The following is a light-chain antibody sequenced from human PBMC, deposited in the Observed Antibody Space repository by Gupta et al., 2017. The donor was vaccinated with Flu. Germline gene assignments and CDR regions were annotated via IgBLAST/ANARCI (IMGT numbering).Light chain of an antibody. CDR2: DAS. CDR3: QQRSSDPT. J-gene: IGKJ5*01. Sequence: EIVLTQSPATLSLSPGERATLSCRASQSVSSYLAWYQQKPGQAPRLLIYDASNRATGIPDRFSGSGSVTDFTLTSSRREPEDFAVYYGQQRSSDPTFGQGTRLEIK. CDR1: QSVSSY. V-gene: IGKV3-11*01.